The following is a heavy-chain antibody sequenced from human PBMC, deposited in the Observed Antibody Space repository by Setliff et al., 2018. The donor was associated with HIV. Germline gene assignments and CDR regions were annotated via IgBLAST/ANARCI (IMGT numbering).Heavy chain of an antibody. CDR1: GGSFSGDY. V-gene: IGHV4-34*01. Sequence: SETLSLTCAVYGGSFSGDYWSWIRQPPGKGLEWIGEINHSGSTNYNPSLKSRVTISADTSKNQFSLKLNSVTAADTAVYYCARHLRQLFSSDFYFYYYYMDVWGKGTTVTVSS. CDR3: ARHLRQLFSSDFYFYYYYMDV. D-gene: IGHD3-10*01. J-gene: IGHJ6*03. CDR2: INHSGST.